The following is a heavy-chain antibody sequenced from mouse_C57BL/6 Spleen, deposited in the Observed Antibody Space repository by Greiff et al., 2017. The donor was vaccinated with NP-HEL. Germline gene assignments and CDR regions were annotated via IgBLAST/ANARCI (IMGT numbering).Heavy chain of an antibody. J-gene: IGHJ2*01. CDR3: ERYYYGSSYYFDY. V-gene: IGHV1-19*01. D-gene: IGHD1-1*01. CDR1: GYTFTDYY. CDR2: INPYNGGT. Sequence: EVQLQQSGPVLVKPGASVKMSCKASGYTFTDYYMNWVKQSHGKSLEWIGVINPYNGGTSYNQQFKGKATLTVDKSSSTAYMELNSLTSEDSAVYYCERYYYGSSYYFDYWGQGTTLTVSS.